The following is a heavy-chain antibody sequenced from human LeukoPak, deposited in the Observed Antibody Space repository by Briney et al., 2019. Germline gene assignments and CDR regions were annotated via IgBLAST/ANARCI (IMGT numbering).Heavy chain of an antibody. J-gene: IGHJ4*02. V-gene: IGHV4-34*01. Sequence: SETLSLTCAVYGGSFSGYYWSWIRQPPGKGLEWIGEINHSGSTNYNPSLKSRVTISVDTSKNQFSLKLSSVTAADTAVYYCARLYIWESFRFDYWGQGTLVTVSS. D-gene: IGHD3-16*02. CDR2: INHSGST. CDR3: ARLYIWESFRFDY. CDR1: GGSFSGYY.